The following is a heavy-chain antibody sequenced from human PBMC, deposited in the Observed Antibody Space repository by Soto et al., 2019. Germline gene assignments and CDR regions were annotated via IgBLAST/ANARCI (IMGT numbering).Heavy chain of an antibody. J-gene: IGHJ5*02. Sequence: EVQLVESGGGLVEPGGSLRLSCAASGFTFSSYSMNWVRQAPGKGLEWVSSISSSSSYIYYADSVKGRFTISRDNAKNSLYLQMNSLRAEDTAVYYCARERGDIVVVVAAYTGPSWFDPWGQGTLVTVSS. V-gene: IGHV3-21*01. CDR3: ARERGDIVVVVAAYTGPSWFDP. CDR1: GFTFSSYS. D-gene: IGHD2-15*01. CDR2: ISSSSSYI.